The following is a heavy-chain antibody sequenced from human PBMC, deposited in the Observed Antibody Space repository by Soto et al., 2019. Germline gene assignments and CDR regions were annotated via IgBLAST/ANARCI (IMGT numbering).Heavy chain of an antibody. V-gene: IGHV4-31*03. Sequence: QVQLQESGPGLVKPSQTLSLTCTVSGGSISSGGYYWSWIRQHPGKGLEWIGYIYYSGSTYYNPSLKRRVNQSVDTPKNQFSLKLSSVTAAETAVYYCARVRLRSSRYFDYWGQGTLVTVSS. J-gene: IGHJ4*02. CDR3: ARVRLRSSRYFDY. CDR1: GGSISSGGYY. CDR2: IYYSGST. D-gene: IGHD4-17*01.